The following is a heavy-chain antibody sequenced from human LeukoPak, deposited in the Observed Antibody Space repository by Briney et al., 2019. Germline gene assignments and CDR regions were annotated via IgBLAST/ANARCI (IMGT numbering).Heavy chain of an antibody. D-gene: IGHD3-10*01. CDR1: GFTFDAYA. J-gene: IGHJ4*02. CDR3: ARDGPMAHFDF. V-gene: IGHV3-43*02. Sequence: GGSLRLSCAVSGFTFDAYAMHWVRQTPGKGLEWASLISGDGSSTYYADSVKGRFTISRDNSKNSLYLQLKSLRTEDTALYYCARDGPMAHFDFWGQGTLVTVSP. CDR2: ISGDGSST.